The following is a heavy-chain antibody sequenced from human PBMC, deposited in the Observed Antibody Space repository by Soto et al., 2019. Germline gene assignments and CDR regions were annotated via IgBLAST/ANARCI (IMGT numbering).Heavy chain of an antibody. CDR2: INHSGST. CDR1: GGSFSGYY. J-gene: IGHJ4*02. D-gene: IGHD3-3*01. Sequence: PSETLSLTCAVYGGSFSGYYWSWIRQPPGKGLEWIGEINHSGSTNYTPSLKSRVTISVDTSKNQFSLKLSSVTAADTAVYYCARDPVLRRFWSGYGHFDYWGQGTLVTVSS. CDR3: ARDPVLRRFWSGYGHFDY. V-gene: IGHV4-34*01.